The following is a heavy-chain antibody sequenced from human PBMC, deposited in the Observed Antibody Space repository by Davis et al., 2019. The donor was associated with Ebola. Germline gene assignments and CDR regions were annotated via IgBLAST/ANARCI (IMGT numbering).Heavy chain of an antibody. CDR1: GGSFSGYY. J-gene: IGHJ4*02. Sequence: SETLSLTCAVYGGSFSGYYWSWIRQPPGKGLEWIGEIYHSGSTNYNPSLKSRVTISVDKSKNQFSLKLSSVTAADTAVYYCARADSSSWYEPFFDYWGQGTLVTVSS. V-gene: IGHV4-34*01. D-gene: IGHD6-13*01. CDR3: ARADSSSWYEPFFDY. CDR2: IYHSGST.